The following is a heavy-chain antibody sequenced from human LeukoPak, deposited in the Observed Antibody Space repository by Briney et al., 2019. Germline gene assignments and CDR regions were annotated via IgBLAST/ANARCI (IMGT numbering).Heavy chain of an antibody. CDR1: GYTFTGYY. V-gene: IGHV1-2*02. CDR3: ARNPLAGRIGYSSGWYVFNYFDY. D-gene: IGHD6-19*01. CDR2: LNPNSGGT. J-gene: IGHJ4*02. Sequence: ASVKVSCKASGYTFTGYYMRWVRQAPGQGLEWMKWLNPNSGGTNYPQKFHGRVTMTRDTSISPAYMELSRLRSDNTAVYYCARNPLAGRIGYSSGWYVFNYFDYWGQGTLVTVSS.